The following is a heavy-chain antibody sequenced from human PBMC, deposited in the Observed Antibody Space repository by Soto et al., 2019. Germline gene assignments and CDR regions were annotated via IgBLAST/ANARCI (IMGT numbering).Heavy chain of an antibody. Sequence: GGSLRLSCAASGFTFSSYAMSWVRQAPGKGLEWVSAISGSGGSTYYADSVKGRFTISRDNSKNTLYLQMNSLRAEDTAVYYWAKLIGGTNWFDPWGQGTLVTVS. J-gene: IGHJ5*02. CDR1: GFTFSSYA. CDR3: AKLIGGTNWFDP. CDR2: ISGSGGST. V-gene: IGHV3-23*01. D-gene: IGHD3-16*01.